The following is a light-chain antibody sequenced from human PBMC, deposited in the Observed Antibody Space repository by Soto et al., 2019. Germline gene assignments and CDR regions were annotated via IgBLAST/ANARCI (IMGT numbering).Light chain of an antibody. CDR1: ERISSW. V-gene: IGKV1-5*01. CDR3: QQYNSYWT. Sequence: IQMTQSPSTLSASVGDRVPVTCRASERISSWLAWYQQKPGKAPKILIYDASSLESGVPSRFSGSGSGTEFTLTISSLQPDDFATYYCQQYNSYWTLGQGTKVDIK. CDR2: DAS. J-gene: IGKJ1*01.